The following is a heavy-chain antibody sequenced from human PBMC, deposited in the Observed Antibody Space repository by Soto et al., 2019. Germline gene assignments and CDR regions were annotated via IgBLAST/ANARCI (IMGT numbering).Heavy chain of an antibody. Sequence: EVQLVESGGGLVQPGGSLRLSCAASGFTFSSYSMKWVRQAPGKGLEWVSFISSSSSTIYYADSVKGRFTISRDNAENSLYLQMNSLRAEDTAIYYCARDHSSSWYLFDYWGQGTLVTVSS. CDR1: GFTFSSYS. V-gene: IGHV3-48*01. D-gene: IGHD6-13*01. J-gene: IGHJ4*02. CDR3: ARDHSSSWYLFDY. CDR2: ISSSSSTI.